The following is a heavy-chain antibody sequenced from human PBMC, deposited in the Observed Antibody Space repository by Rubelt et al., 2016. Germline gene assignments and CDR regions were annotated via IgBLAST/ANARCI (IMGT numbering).Heavy chain of an antibody. CDR2: SGGT. Sequence: SGGTNYAQKFQGRVTITRDTSASTAYMELSSLRSEDTAVYYCARGGGDYYDSNDFDYWGQGTLVTVSS. V-gene: IGHV1-3*01. D-gene: IGHD3-22*01. CDR3: ARGGGDYYDSNDFDY. J-gene: IGHJ4*02.